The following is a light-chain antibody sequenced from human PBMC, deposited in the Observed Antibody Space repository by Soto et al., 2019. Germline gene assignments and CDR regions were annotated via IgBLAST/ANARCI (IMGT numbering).Light chain of an antibody. CDR1: QSVSSY. J-gene: IGKJ2*01. CDR2: GAS. V-gene: IGKV3-11*01. Sequence: EIVLTQSPATLSLSPGERATLSCRASQSVSSYLAWYQQKPGQAPRLLIYGASNRATGIPARFSGSGSGTDFTLTISSLEPEDFAVYYCQQRSYWPPYTFGQGTKLEIK. CDR3: QQRSYWPPYT.